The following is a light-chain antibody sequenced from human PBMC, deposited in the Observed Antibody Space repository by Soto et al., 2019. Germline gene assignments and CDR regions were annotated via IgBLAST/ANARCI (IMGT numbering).Light chain of an antibody. CDR2: GDN. V-gene: IGLV1-44*01. CDR1: SSNIGSNT. Sequence: QSVLTQSPSASGTPGQRVTISCSGSSSNIGSNTVDWYQQVPGTAPRLLIYGDNQRPSGVPDRFSGSKSGTSASLAISGLHSGYEADYYCAAWDDSLKGLVFGGGTKLTVL. CDR3: AAWDDSLKGLV. J-gene: IGLJ3*02.